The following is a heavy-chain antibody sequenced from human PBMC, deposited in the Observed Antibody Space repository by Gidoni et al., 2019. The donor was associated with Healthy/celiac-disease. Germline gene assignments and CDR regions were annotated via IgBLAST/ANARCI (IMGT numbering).Heavy chain of an antibody. CDR2: ISSSSSYI. CDR3: ARDSRYFDWLLCY. J-gene: IGHJ4*02. D-gene: IGHD3-9*01. CDR1: GFTFSSYS. Sequence: EVQLVESAGGLVRPGGSLRPSCAASGFTFSSYSMNWVRQAPGKGLEWVSFISSSSSYIYYADSVKGRFTISRDNAKNSLYLQMNSLRAEDTAVYYCARDSRYFDWLLCYWGQGTLVTVSS. V-gene: IGHV3-21*01.